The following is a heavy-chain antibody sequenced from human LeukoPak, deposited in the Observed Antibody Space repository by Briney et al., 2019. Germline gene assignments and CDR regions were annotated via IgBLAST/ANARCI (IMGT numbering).Heavy chain of an antibody. CDR3: TSFGGDFWSGYPYYFDY. CDR1: EFTFSNAW. Sequence: GGSLRLSCAASEFTFSNAWMSWVRQAPGKGLEWVGRIKSKTDGGTTDYAAPVKGRFTISRDDSKNTLYLQMNSLKTEDTAVYYCTSFGGDFWSGYPYYFDYWGQGTLVTVSS. CDR2: IKSKTDGGTT. V-gene: IGHV3-15*01. J-gene: IGHJ4*02. D-gene: IGHD3-3*01.